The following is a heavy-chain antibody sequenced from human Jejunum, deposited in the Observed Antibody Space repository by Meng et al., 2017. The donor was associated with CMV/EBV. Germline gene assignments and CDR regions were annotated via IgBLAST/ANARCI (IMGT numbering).Heavy chain of an antibody. J-gene: IGHJ4*02. CDR3: ARWSGLGSDPFADY. V-gene: IGHV4-59*01. CDR2: VSYSGST. Sequence: SRGSISYNSWSWIRQSARKGLEWIGSVSYSGSTNYNPSLKSRVTISMDMSENQFSLKVTSVTAGDTAVYYCARWSGLGSDPFADYWGQGTLVTVSS. D-gene: IGHD3-16*02. CDR1: RGSISYNS.